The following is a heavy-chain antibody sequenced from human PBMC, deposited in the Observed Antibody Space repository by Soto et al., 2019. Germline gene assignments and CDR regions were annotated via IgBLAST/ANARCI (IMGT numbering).Heavy chain of an antibody. Sequence: GESLKISCKGSGYSFTSYWIGWVRQMPGKGLEWMGIIYPGDSDTRYGPSFQGQVTISADKSISTAYLQWSSLKASDTAMYYCARQEGTTPYYYGMDVWGQGTTVTVSS. D-gene: IGHD1-1*01. CDR3: ARQEGTTPYYYGMDV. CDR1: GYSFTSYW. CDR2: IYPGDSDT. J-gene: IGHJ6*02. V-gene: IGHV5-51*01.